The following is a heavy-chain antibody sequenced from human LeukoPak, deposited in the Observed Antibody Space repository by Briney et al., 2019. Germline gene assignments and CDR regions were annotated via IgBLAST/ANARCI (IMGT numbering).Heavy chain of an antibody. CDR2: IYHSGTT. V-gene: IGHV4-38-2*01. CDR1: GYSISSGYY. J-gene: IGHJ4*02. D-gene: IGHD6-19*01. Sequence: KPSETLSLTCAVSGYSISSGYYWGWIRQPPGKGLEWIGSIYHSGTTYYNPSLKSRVTISIDTSKNQFSLKLSSVTAADTAVYYCAFARQIVAGTAYWGQGTLVTVSS. CDR3: AFARQIVAGTAY.